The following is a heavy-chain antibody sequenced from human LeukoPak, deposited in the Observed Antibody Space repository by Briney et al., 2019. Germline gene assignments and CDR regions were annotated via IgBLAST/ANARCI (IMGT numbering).Heavy chain of an antibody. J-gene: IGHJ4*02. CDR3: ANDMTGPVDS. V-gene: IGHV3-74*01. D-gene: IGHD3-9*01. CDR1: AFTLGNYW. Sequence: GGSLRLAWAASAFTLGNYWFHWVRQAPGKGLVWVARINTDGSTTDYADCVKGRFTISRDNAKNTLYLQMNSLRAEDTAVYHCANDMTGPVDSWGQGTLVTVSS. CDR2: INTDGSTT.